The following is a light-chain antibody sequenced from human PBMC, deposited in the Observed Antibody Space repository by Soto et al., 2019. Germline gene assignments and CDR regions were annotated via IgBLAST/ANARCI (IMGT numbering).Light chain of an antibody. CDR2: GAS. Sequence: DIQMTQSPSSVSASVGDRVTITCRASQGISTWLAWYQQKPGKAPKLLIYGASNLETGVPSRFSGSGSGTDFTFTISSLQPEDIATYYCQQYDNLPPGFGGGTKVEIK. J-gene: IGKJ4*01. CDR1: QGISTW. CDR3: QQYDNLPPG. V-gene: IGKV1-33*01.